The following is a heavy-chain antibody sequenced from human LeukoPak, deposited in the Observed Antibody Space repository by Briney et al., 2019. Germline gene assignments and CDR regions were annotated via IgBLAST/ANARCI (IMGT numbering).Heavy chain of an antibody. Sequence: PGGSLRLSCAASGFTVSSNYMSWVRQAPGKGLEWVSVIYSGGSTYYADSVKGRLTISRDNSKNTLYLQMSSLRTADTAVYYCARDVGDEGNYWGQGTLVTVSS. CDR2: IYSGGST. J-gene: IGHJ4*02. CDR1: GFTVSSNY. V-gene: IGHV3-53*01. CDR3: ARDVGDEGNY. D-gene: IGHD3-16*01.